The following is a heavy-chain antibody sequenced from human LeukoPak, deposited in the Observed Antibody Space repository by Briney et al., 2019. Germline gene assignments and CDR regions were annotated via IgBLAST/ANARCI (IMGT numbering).Heavy chain of an antibody. CDR1: GFTFSDSA. CDR2: ISASGGNS. D-gene: IGHD1-26*01. J-gene: IGHJ4*02. Sequence: GGSLRLSCTASGFTFSDSALSWDRQASGSGLEWVSPISASGGNSYYADSVKGRFTVSRDSSKNALHLQMNSLRAEDTAVYYCARDIELSCWGQGTLVTVSS. CDR3: ARDIELSC. V-gene: IGHV3-23*01.